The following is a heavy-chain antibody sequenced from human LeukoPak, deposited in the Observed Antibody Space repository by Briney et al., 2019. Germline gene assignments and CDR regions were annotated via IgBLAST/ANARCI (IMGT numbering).Heavy chain of an antibody. Sequence: SETLSLTCTVSGVSISSYYWSWIRQPPGKGLEWIGYIYYSGSTNYNPSLKSRVTISVDTSKNQFSLKLSSVTAADTAVYYCARVSSKPPHIWFDPWGQGTLVTVSS. V-gene: IGHV4-59*01. CDR1: GVSISSYY. CDR3: ARVSSKPPHIWFDP. J-gene: IGHJ5*02. D-gene: IGHD4-11*01. CDR2: IYYSGST.